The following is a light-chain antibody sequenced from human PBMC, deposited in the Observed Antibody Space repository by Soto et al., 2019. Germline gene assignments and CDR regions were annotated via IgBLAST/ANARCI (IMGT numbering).Light chain of an antibody. J-gene: IGLJ1*01. CDR2: EVT. Sequence: HSALTQPPSASGSPGQSVTISCTGTSSDFGGYNYVSWYQQHPGKAPKLIIYEVTKRPSGVPDRFSGSKSGNTASLTVSGLQAEDEADYYCSSYAGSNSYVFGTGTKVTVL. V-gene: IGLV2-8*01. CDR1: SSDFGGYNY. CDR3: SSYAGSNSYV.